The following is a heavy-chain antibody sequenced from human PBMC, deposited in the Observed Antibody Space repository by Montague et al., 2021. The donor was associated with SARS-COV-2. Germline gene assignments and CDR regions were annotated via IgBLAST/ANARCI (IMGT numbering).Heavy chain of an antibody. J-gene: IGHJ4*02. CDR3: ASDYDY. CDR1: GAPLTDFS. CDR2: VDSEDGET. Sequence: SVKVSCKVSGAPLTDFSIHWVRQVPGKGLEWMGVVDSEDGETVYAQKFQGRVSMTEDTSADTAYMELSSLRSEDTAVYYCASDYDYWGQGTLLTVSS. V-gene: IGHV1-24*01.